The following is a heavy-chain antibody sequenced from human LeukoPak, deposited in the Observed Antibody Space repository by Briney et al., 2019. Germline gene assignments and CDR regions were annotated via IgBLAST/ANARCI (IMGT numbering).Heavy chain of an antibody. J-gene: IGHJ4*02. CDR1: GYTFTGYY. Sequence: ASVKVTYKASGYTFTGYYMHWVRQAPGQGLEWMGWINPNSGGTNYAQKFQGRVTMTRDTSISTAYMELSRLRSDDMAVYYCAREPVDTAMVMSDWGQGTLVTVSS. V-gene: IGHV1-2*02. CDR3: AREPVDTAMVMSD. CDR2: INPNSGGT. D-gene: IGHD5-18*01.